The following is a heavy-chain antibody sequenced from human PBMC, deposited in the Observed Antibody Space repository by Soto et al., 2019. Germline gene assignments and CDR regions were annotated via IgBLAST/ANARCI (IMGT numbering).Heavy chain of an antibody. J-gene: IGHJ4*02. D-gene: IGHD5-12*01. CDR3: ARGGGYDAFDY. V-gene: IGHV4-30-2*06. Sequence: SETLSLTCTVSGASISYGGFSWSWIRQSPGKGLEWIGYISHLENTYLHPSFKSRLTMSIDRTRNQFSLKLSSVTAADMAVYYCARGGGYDAFDYWGQGVLVTGS. CDR1: GASISYGGFS. CDR2: ISHLENT.